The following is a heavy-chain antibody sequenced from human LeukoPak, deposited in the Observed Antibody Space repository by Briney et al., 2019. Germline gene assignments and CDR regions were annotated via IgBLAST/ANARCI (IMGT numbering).Heavy chain of an antibody. CDR3: AKCLTSTGTCYFDY. CDR2: ISGSGGNT. J-gene: IGHJ4*02. V-gene: IGHV3-23*01. D-gene: IGHD1-1*01. Sequence: GGSLRLSCAASGFTFSNYAMSWVRQDPGEGLEWVSAISGSGGNTSYADSVNGRFTISRDNSQNTFFLQMNSLRADDTAIYYCAKCLTSTGTCYFDYWGQGTLVTVSS. CDR1: GFTFSNYA.